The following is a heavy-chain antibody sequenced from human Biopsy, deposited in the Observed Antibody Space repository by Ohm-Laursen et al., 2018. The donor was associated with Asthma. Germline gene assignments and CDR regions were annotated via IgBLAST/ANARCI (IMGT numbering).Heavy chain of an antibody. CDR1: GFSFSNFA. V-gene: IGHV3-30*01. J-gene: IGHJ3*02. D-gene: IGHD1-1*01. Sequence: SLRLPCSASGFSFSNFAIHWVRQAPGKGLEWVGVISKDASTQDYADSVKGRFTMARDNSKDTLDLQMNSLREEDTAVYYCVRDGTDDAFDIWGQGTVVSVSS. CDR3: VRDGTDDAFDI. CDR2: ISKDASTQ.